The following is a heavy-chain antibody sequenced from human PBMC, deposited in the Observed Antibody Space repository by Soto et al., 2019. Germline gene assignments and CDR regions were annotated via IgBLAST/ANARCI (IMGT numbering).Heavy chain of an antibody. D-gene: IGHD6-19*01. V-gene: IGHV4-61*01. CDR1: GGSVTSGSYY. Sequence: QVQLQESGPGLVKPSETLSLTCTVSGGSVTSGSYYWSWIRQPPGKGLEWIGYIYNSGSTNYNPTLKIRVTLAVDTSKNQISLKLNSVTAADTAVYYCARDQGIAVAVFDYWGQGTLVTVSS. CDR2: IYNSGST. CDR3: ARDQGIAVAVFDY. J-gene: IGHJ4*02.